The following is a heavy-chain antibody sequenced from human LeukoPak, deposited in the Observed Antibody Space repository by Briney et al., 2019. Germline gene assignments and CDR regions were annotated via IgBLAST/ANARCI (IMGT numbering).Heavy chain of an antibody. CDR1: GFTFSSYA. J-gene: IGHJ3*02. V-gene: IGHV3-23*01. Sequence: GGSLRLSCAASGFTFSSYAMSWVRQAPGKGLEWVSAISGSGGSTYYADSVKGRFTICRDNSKNTLYLQMNSLRAEDTAVYYCAKFLRYFDWPNDAFDIWGQGTMVTVSS. D-gene: IGHD3-9*01. CDR3: AKFLRYFDWPNDAFDI. CDR2: ISGSGGST.